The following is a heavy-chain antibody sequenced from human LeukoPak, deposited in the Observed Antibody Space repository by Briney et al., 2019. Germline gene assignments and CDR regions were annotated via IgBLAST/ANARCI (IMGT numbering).Heavy chain of an antibody. D-gene: IGHD3-3*01. V-gene: IGHV3-30*02. CDR3: AKSAPLTIFGVAHPFDP. J-gene: IGHJ5*02. CDR2: IRYDGSNK. CDR1: GFTFSSYA. Sequence: QPGGSLRLSCAASGFTFSSYAMSWVRQAPGKGLEWVAFIRYDGSNKYYADSVKGRFTISRDNSKNTLYLQMNSLRAEDTAVYYCAKSAPLTIFGVAHPFDPWGQGTLVTVSS.